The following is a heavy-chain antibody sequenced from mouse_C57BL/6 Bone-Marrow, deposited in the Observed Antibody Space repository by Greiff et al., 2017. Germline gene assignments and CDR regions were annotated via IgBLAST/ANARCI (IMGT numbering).Heavy chain of an antibody. CDR1: GYTFTSYG. CDR2: IYPRSGNT. Sequence: QVQLQQSGAELARPGASVKLSCKASGYTFTSYGISWVKQRPGQGLEWIGEIYPRSGNTYYNEKFKGKATLTVDKSSSTAYMELRSLTSEDSAVYFCARGNWPGAMDYWGQGTSVTVSS. CDR3: ARGNWPGAMDY. D-gene: IGHD4-1*02. V-gene: IGHV1-81*01. J-gene: IGHJ4*01.